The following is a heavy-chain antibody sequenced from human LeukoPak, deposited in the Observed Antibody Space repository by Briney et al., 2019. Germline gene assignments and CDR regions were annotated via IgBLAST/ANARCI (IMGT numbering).Heavy chain of an antibody. CDR3: ARVNIGSGYSLDY. D-gene: IGHD2/OR15-2a*01. CDR2: IFVSSSHT. Sequence: GGSLRLSCAVSGFIFRDNAMNWVRQAPGKGLEWVSSIFVSSSHTYYADSVKGRFTISRDNAKNSLYLQMNSLRAEDTAVYYCARVNIGSGYSLDYWGQGTLVTVSS. CDR1: GFIFRDNA. V-gene: IGHV3-21*03. J-gene: IGHJ4*02.